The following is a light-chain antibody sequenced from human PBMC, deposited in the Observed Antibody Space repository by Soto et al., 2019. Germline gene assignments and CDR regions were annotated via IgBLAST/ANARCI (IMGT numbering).Light chain of an antibody. CDR3: HHYTYYPFT. CDR2: DAS. J-gene: IGKJ4*01. Sequence: DVQMTQSPSSLSASVGDSVSITCRASQGLSTSLAWFQQKPGKPPRFLIYDASRLQTGVPSRFSGSGSGTHFTLTITSLQPEDFTTYYCHHYTYYPFTFGGGTRV. CDR1: QGLSTS. V-gene: IGKV1-16*01.